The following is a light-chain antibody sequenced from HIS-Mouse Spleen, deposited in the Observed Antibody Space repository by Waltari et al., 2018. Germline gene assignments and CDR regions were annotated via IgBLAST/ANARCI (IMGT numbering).Light chain of an antibody. J-gene: IGLJ1*01. CDR1: KLGDNY. CDR2: QDS. Sequence: SYELTQPPSVSVSPGQTASIPCSGDKLGDNYACWYQQKPGQSPLLVIYQDSKRPSGIPERFSGSNSGNTATLTISGTQAMDEADYYCQAWDSSTAVFGTGTKVTVL. V-gene: IGLV3-1*01. CDR3: QAWDSSTAV.